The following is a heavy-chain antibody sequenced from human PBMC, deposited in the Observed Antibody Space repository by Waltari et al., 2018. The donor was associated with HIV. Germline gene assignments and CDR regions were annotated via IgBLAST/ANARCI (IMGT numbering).Heavy chain of an antibody. CDR3: ARRPYDSTGYYFDY. CDR1: GYRFSNFW. Sequence: EVQLVQSGAEVKKPGESLKISCTGSGYRFSNFWMAWVRQMPGKGLEWIGIIYPGDSDTRYSPSFQGQVTISADKSISTAYLQWSSLRAADTARYYCARRPYDSTGYYFDYWGQGSLVTVSS. J-gene: IGHJ4*02. V-gene: IGHV5-51*03. D-gene: IGHD3-22*01. CDR2: IYPGDSDT.